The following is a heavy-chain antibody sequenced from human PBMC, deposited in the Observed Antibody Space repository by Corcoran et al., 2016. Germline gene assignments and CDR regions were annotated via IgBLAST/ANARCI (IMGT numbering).Heavy chain of an antibody. Sequence: QVQLVESGGGVVQPGRSLRLSCAASGFTFSSYGMHWVRQAPGKGLEWVAVISYAGSNKYYADSVKGRFTISRDNSKNTLYLQMNSLRAEDTAGYYWAKARDYYDSSGYPVWGQGPLVTVSS. V-gene: IGHV3-30*18. D-gene: IGHD3-22*01. CDR3: AKARDYYDSSGYPV. CDR1: GFTFSSYG. CDR2: ISYAGSNK. J-gene: IGHJ4*02.